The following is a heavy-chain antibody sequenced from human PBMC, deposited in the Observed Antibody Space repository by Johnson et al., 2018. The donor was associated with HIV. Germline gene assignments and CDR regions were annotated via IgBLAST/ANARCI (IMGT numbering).Heavy chain of an antibody. CDR3: VCLRGSLSALDI. J-gene: IGHJ3*02. D-gene: IGHD3-16*01. CDR1: GFTFSSYW. V-gene: IGHV3-7*01. CDR2: IKQDGSEK. Sequence: EVQLVESGGGLVQPGGSLRLSCAASGFTFSSYWMSWVRQAPGKGLEWVANIKQDGSEKYYVDSVKGRFTISRDNAKNSLYLQMNSLRAEATAVYYCVCLRGSLSALDIWGPGTMGTVSS.